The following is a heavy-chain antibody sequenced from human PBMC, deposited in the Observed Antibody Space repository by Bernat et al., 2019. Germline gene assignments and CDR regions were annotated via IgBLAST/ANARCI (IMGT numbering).Heavy chain of an antibody. Sequence: QLQLQESGPGLVKPSETLSLTCTVSGDSISSSSYYWGWIRQPPGKGLEWIGSIYYSGSTYYNPSLKSRVTISVDTSKNQFSLKLSSVTAADTAVYYCARQGSSSSWGTSESFDYWGQGTLVTVSS. CDR1: GDSISSSSYY. D-gene: IGHD6-13*01. V-gene: IGHV4-39*01. CDR2: IYYSGST. CDR3: ARQGSSSSWGTSESFDY. J-gene: IGHJ4*02.